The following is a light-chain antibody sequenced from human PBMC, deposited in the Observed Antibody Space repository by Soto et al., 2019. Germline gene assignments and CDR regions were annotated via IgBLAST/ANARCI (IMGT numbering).Light chain of an antibody. CDR3: QQRSTWPPA. V-gene: IGKV3-11*01. J-gene: IGKJ2*01. CDR1: QSVSRY. CDR2: DAS. Sequence: IVLTQSPATLSLSPGERATFSCRASQSVSRYLAWYQQKPGQAPRLLIYDASNRATDIPARFSGTGSGTDFTLTISSLEPEDFALYYCQQRSTWPPAFGQGTKLEMK.